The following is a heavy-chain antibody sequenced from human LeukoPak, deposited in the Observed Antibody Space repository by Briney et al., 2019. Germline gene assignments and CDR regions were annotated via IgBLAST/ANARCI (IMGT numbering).Heavy chain of an antibody. CDR3: ARQLGHCSDGTCYFTS. CDR1: GFTFSSSA. CDR2: INADASHT. J-gene: IGHJ4*02. Sequence: PGGSLRLSCAASGFTFSSSAMSWVRQPPGKGLEWVSAINADASHTYYADFVKGRFTISRDNSENTLFLQVSSLRAEDTAIYYCARQLGHCSDGTCYFTSWGQGTLVTVSS. V-gene: IGHV3-23*01. D-gene: IGHD2-15*01.